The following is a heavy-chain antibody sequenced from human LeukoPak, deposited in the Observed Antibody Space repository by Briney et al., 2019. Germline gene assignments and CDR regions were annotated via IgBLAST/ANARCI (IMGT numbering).Heavy chain of an antibody. D-gene: IGHD3-22*01. V-gene: IGHV5-51*01. J-gene: IGHJ5*02. CDR2: IYPGDSDT. CDR3: ARRVLYYYDSSGYLNWFDP. Sequence: GGSLKISCKGSGYSFTSYWIGWVRQMPGKGLEWMGIIYPGDSDTRYCPSFQGQVTISADKSISTAYLQWSSLKASDTAMYYCARRVLYYYDSSGYLNWFDPWGQGTLVTVSS. CDR1: GYSFTSYW.